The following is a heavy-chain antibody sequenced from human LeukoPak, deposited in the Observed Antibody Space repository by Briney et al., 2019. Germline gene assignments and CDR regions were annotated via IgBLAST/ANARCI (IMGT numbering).Heavy chain of an antibody. V-gene: IGHV3-23*01. CDR1: GFTFSSYA. D-gene: IGHD6-6*01. J-gene: IGHJ4*02. CDR3: AKDLEYSSSSDLHY. Sequence: PGGSLRLSCAASGFTFSSYAMSWVRQAPGKGLEWVSAISGSGGSTYYADSVKGRFTISRDNSKNTLYLQMNSLRDEDTAVYYCAKDLEYSSSSDLHYWGQGTLVSVSS. CDR2: ISGSGGST.